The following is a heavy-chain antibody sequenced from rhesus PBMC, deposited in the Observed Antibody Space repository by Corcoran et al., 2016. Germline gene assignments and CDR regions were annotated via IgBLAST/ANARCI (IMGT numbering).Heavy chain of an antibody. Sequence: EVRLVESGGGLVQPGGSLRPSCAASGFTFRDYYMSWARPAPGKGPEWVGFSRNKPNGGTAEYAASVKGRFTISRDDSKSIMSLQMNSLKTEDTAVYYCARDSWGPDYWGQGVLVTVSS. V-gene: IGHV3-116*02. CDR1: GFTFRDYY. CDR3: ARDSWGPDY. J-gene: IGHJ4*01. CDR2: SRNKPNGGTA. D-gene: IGHD3-34*01.